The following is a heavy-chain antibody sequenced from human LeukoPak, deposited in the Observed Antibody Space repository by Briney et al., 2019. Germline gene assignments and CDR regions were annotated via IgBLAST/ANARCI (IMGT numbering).Heavy chain of an antibody. CDR3: ARDGYCSGGSCYSLYYYGMDV. J-gene: IGHJ6*02. Sequence: GASVKVSCTASGYTFTSYGISWVRQAPGQGLEWMGWISAYNGNTYYAQKLQGRVTMTTDTSTSTAYMELRSLRSDDTAVYYCARDGYCSGGSCYSLYYYGMDVWGQGTTVTVSS. V-gene: IGHV1-18*01. CDR1: GYTFTSYG. D-gene: IGHD2-15*01. CDR2: ISAYNGNT.